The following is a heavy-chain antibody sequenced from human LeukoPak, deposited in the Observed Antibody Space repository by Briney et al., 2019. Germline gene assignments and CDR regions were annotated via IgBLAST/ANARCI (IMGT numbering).Heavy chain of an antibody. D-gene: IGHD3-10*01. CDR1: GFTFSSYT. CDR3: ARRISAEMDV. V-gene: IGHV3-21*01. Sequence: GGSLRLSCAASGFTFSSYTMNWVRQAPGKGLGWVSSISSSNHYIYYADSVKGRFTISRDNAKNSLYLQMNSLRAEDTAVYYCARRISAEMDVWGKGTTVTVSS. J-gene: IGHJ6*03. CDR2: ISSSNHYI.